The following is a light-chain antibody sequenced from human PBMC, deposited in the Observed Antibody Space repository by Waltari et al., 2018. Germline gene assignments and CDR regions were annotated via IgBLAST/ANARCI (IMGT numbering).Light chain of an antibody. J-gene: IGLJ1*01. CDR3: ASWDDSLNGHYV. V-gene: IGLV1-44*01. CDR1: SSNIGANA. Sequence: QSVLTQPPSASGTPGQRVTISCSGSSSNIGANAVNWYQQFPGTAPKLRMYMNDERPSGVPDRFSGSKSATSASLVISGLQSEDEADYYCASWDDSLNGHYVFGSGTKVTVL. CDR2: MND.